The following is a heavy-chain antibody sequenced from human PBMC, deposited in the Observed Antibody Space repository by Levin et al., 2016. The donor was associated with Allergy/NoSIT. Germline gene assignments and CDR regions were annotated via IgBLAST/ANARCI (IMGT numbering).Heavy chain of an antibody. Sequence: WIRQPPGKGLEWVSAISGSGGSTYYADSVKGRFTISRDNSKNTLYLQMNSLRAEDTAVYYCAKDWAFPNLGLYFDYWGQGTLVTVSS. CDR3: AKDWAFPNLGLYFDY. J-gene: IGHJ4*02. D-gene: IGHD7-27*01. V-gene: IGHV3-23*01. CDR2: ISGSGGST.